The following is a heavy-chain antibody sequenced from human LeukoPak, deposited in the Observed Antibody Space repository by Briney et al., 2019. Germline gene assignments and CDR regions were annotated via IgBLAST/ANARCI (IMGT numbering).Heavy chain of an antibody. CDR3: AKDISPLLGYYFHY. J-gene: IGHJ4*02. D-gene: IGHD7-27*01. CDR2: ISWNSGSI. V-gene: IGHV3-9*01. Sequence: GGSLRLSWAASGFTFDDYAMHWARPAPGKGLEWVSGISWNSGSIGYAASVKGRFTISRDNAKTSLYLHMNSLRAEDTALYYCAKDISPLLGYYFHYWGQGTLVTVSS. CDR1: GFTFDDYA.